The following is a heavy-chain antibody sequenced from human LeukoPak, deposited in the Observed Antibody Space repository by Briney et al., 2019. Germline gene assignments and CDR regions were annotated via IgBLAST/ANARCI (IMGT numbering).Heavy chain of an antibody. Sequence: SETLSLTCTVSGGSISSYYWSWLRQPPGKGLEWVGYIYYSGSTNYNPSLKSRVTISVDPSKNQFSLKLSSVTAADTAVYYCARPSQSSSWYYFDYWGQGTLVTVSS. J-gene: IGHJ4*02. D-gene: IGHD6-13*01. CDR2: IYYSGST. V-gene: IGHV4-59*01. CDR3: ARPSQSSSWYYFDY. CDR1: GGSISSYY.